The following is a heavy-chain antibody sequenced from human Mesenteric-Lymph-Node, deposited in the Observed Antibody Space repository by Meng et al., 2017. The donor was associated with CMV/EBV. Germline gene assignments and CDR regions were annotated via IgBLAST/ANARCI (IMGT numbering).Heavy chain of an antibody. V-gene: IGHV1-69*05. CDR1: GYTFTSYG. CDR3: ARDLSIRDFYGMDV. CDR2: IIPIFGTA. Sequence: SVKVSCKASGYTFTSYGITWVRQAPGQGLEWMGGIIPIFGTANYAQKFQGRVTITTDESTSTAYMELSSLRSEDTAVYYCARDLSIRDFYGMDVWGQGTTVTVSS. D-gene: IGHD3-3*01. J-gene: IGHJ6*02.